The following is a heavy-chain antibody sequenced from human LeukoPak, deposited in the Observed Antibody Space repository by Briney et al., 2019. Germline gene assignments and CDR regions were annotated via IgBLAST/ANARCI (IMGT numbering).Heavy chain of an antibody. CDR2: ISSSGSTI. V-gene: IGHV3-48*03. CDR3: ARDYYDSSGYYYFDY. D-gene: IGHD3-22*01. J-gene: IGHJ4*02. Sequence: GGSLRLSCAASGFTFSSYEMNWVRQAPGKGLEWVSYISSSGSTIYYADSMKGRFTISRDNAKNSLYLQMNSLRAEDTAVYYCARDYYDSSGYYYFDYWGQGTLVTVSS. CDR1: GFTFSSYE.